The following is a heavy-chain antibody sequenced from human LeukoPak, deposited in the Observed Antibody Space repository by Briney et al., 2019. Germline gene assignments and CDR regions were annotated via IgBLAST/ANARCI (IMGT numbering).Heavy chain of an antibody. CDR2: IIPIFGTA. Sequence: ASVKVSCKASGGTFSSYAVSWVRQAPGQGLEWMGGIIPIFGTADYAQKFQGRVTFTADESTSTAYMELSSLRSEDTAVYYCARDSQTYCSGGSCYSNWFDPWGQGTLVTVSS. J-gene: IGHJ5*02. CDR3: ARDSQTYCSGGSCYSNWFDP. CDR1: GGTFSSYA. D-gene: IGHD2-15*01. V-gene: IGHV1-69*13.